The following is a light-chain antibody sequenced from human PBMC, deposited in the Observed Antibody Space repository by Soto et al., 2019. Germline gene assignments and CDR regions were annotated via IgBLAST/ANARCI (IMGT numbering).Light chain of an antibody. CDR2: DVS. Sequence: QSVLTQPASVSGSLGQSITISCSGSISDVGSFVPVSWYQQHPGKAPRLIVYDVSKRPSGVSNRFSGSKSGNTASLTISGLQADDEADYYCCSYAGSSTSRVFGGGTKLTVL. V-gene: IGLV2-23*02. CDR3: CSYAGSSTSRV. CDR1: ISDVGSFVP. J-gene: IGLJ3*02.